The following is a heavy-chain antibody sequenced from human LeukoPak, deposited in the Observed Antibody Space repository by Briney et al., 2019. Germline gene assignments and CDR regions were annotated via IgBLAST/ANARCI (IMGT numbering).Heavy chain of an antibody. CDR3: ARLRGSSSWYYYYGMDV. V-gene: IGHV4-34*01. CDR2: INHSGST. CDR1: GGSFSGYY. D-gene: IGHD6-13*01. J-gene: IGHJ6*02. Sequence: SETLSLTCAVYGGSFSGYYWSWIRQPPGKGLEWIGEINHSGSTNYSPSLKSRVTISVDTSKNQFSLKLSSVTAADTAVYYCARLRGSSSWYYYYGMDVWGQGTTVTVSS.